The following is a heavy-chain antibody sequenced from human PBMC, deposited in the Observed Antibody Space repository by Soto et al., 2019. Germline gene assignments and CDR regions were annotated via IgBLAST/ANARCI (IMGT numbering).Heavy chain of an antibody. J-gene: IGHJ4*02. CDR3: AGLYPYESSGYQLNY. CDR2: IYYLGNT. Sequence: PSETXSLTCTVSGGSISRSSSYWGWIRQPPGKGLEWVGSIYYLGNTYYNPSLGSRVTISVDTSKNQFSLKLRSVTAADTAVFYCAGLYPYESSGYQLNYWGQGALVTVSS. CDR1: GGSISRSSSY. D-gene: IGHD3-22*01. V-gene: IGHV4-39*01.